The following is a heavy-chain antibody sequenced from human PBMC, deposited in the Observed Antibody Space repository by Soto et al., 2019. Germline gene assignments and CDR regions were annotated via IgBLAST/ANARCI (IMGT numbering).Heavy chain of an antibody. V-gene: IGHV5-10-1*01. CDR1: GYSFTSYW. CDR2: IDPSDSYT. J-gene: IGHJ6*02. CDR3: ARFVIAAARGLYYYYGMGV. Sequence: GESLKISCKGSGYSFTSYWISWVRQMPGKGLEWMGRIDPSDSYTNYSPSFQGHVTISADKSISTAYLQWSSLKASDTAMYYCARFVIAAARGLYYYYGMGVWGQGTTVTVSS. D-gene: IGHD6-13*01.